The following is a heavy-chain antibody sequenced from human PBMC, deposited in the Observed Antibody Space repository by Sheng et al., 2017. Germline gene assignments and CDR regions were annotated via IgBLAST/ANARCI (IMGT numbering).Heavy chain of an antibody. CDR3: AKRLSRWLQLGDAFDI. CDR1: GFTFSSYG. D-gene: IGHD5-12*01. Sequence: QVQLVESGGGVVQPGGSLRLSCAASGFTFSSYGMHWVRQAPGKGLEWVAFIRYDGSNKYYADSVKGRFTISRDNSKNTLYLQMNSLRAEDTAVYYCAKRLSRWLQLGDAFDIWGQGTMVTVSS. CDR2: IRYDGSNK. V-gene: IGHV3-30*02. J-gene: IGHJ3*02.